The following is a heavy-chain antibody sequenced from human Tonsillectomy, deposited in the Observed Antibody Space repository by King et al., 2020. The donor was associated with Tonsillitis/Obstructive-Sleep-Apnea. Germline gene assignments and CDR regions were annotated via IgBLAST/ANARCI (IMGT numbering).Heavy chain of an antibody. V-gene: IGHV3-23*01. J-gene: IGHJ3*02. CDR3: AKRLTDAFDI. CDR1: GFTFSSYA. CDR2: MSGSGGST. D-gene: IGHD1-14*01. Sequence: VQLLESGGGLVQPGGSLRLSCAASGFTFSSYAMSWVRQAPGKGLEWVSDMSGSGGSTYYADSVKGRFTISRDNSKNTLYLQMNSLRADDTAVNYCAKRLTDAFDIWGQGTMVTVSS.